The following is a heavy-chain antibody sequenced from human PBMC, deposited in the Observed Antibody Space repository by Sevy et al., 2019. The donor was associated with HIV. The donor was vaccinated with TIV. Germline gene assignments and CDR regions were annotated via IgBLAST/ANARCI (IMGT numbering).Heavy chain of an antibody. V-gene: IGHV1-69*13. CDR2: IIPIFGTA. D-gene: IGHD5-18*01. CDR3: ARDFHGGGHSYGIWFDP. CDR1: GGTFSSYA. J-gene: IGHJ5*02. Sequence: ASVKVSCKASGGTFSSYAISWVRQASGQGLEWMGGIIPIFGTANYAQKFQGRVTITADESTSTAYMELSSLRSEDTAVYYCARDFHGGGHSYGIWFDPWGQGTLVTVSS.